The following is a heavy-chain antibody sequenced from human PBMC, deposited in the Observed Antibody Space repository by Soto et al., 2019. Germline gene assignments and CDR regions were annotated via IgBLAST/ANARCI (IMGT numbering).Heavy chain of an antibody. J-gene: IGHJ6*02. V-gene: IGHV4-31*03. CDR3: ARDRLMATAGTARHYFGLDV. CDR2: IYYSGNT. D-gene: IGHD5-18*01. CDR1: GGSIRSGGYY. Sequence: SETLSLTCTVSGGSIRSGGYYWSWVRQNPRRGLEWIGNIYYSGNTYYNPSLKSRLTISVDTSKIQFSLNVSAVTAADTAVDYCARDRLMATAGTARHYFGLDVWGQGTTVTVSS.